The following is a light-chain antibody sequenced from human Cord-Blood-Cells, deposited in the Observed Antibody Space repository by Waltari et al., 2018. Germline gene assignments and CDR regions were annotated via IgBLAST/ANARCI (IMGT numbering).Light chain of an antibody. CDR3: CSYAGSSTVV. Sequence: QSALTQPASVSGSPGQSITISCTGTSSDVGSYNLVPWYQQHPGKAPKLMIYEGSKRPSGVSNRFSGSKSGNTASLTISGLQADDEADYYCCSYAGSSTVVFGGGTKLTVL. CDR2: EGS. CDR1: SSDVGSYNL. J-gene: IGLJ2*01. V-gene: IGLV2-23*01.